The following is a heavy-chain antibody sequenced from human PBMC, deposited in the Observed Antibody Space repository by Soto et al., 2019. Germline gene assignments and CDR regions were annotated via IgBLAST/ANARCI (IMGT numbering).Heavy chain of an antibody. CDR3: ARARGYIQLWSYYYYGMDV. V-gene: IGHV1-18*01. J-gene: IGHJ6*02. D-gene: IGHD5-18*01. Sequence: ASVKVSCKASGYTFTSYGISWVRQAPGQGLEWMGWISAYNGNTNYAQKLQGRVTMTTDTSTSTAYMELRSLRSDDTAVYYCARARGYIQLWSYYYYGMDVWGQGTTVTVSS. CDR2: ISAYNGNT. CDR1: GYTFTSYG.